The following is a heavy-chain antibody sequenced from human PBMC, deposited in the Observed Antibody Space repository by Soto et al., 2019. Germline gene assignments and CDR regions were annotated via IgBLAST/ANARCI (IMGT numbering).Heavy chain of an antibody. J-gene: IGHJ4*02. D-gene: IGHD4-17*01. CDR1: GGSISSYY. CDR2: IYYSGST. CDR3: ARGRIGYGDYISFDY. Sequence: SETLSLTCTVSGGSISSYYWSWIRQPPGKGLEWIGYIYYSGSTNFNPSLKSRVTMSVDTSKNQFSLKLSSVTAADTAVYYCARGRIGYGDYISFDYWGQGTLVTVSS. V-gene: IGHV4-59*01.